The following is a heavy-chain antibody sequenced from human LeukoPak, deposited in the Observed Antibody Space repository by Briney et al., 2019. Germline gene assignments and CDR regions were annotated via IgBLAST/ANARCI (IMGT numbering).Heavy chain of an antibody. CDR1: GFTFSSYS. CDR2: ISSSSSTI. J-gene: IGHJ4*02. V-gene: IGHV3-48*01. CDR3: ARAKYYFDY. D-gene: IGHD4/OR15-4a*01. Sequence: PGGPLRLSCAASGFTFSSYSMNWVRQAPGKGLEWVSYISSSSSTIYYADPVKGRFTISRDNAKNSLYLQMNSLRAEDTAVYYCARAKYYFDYWGQGTLVTVSS.